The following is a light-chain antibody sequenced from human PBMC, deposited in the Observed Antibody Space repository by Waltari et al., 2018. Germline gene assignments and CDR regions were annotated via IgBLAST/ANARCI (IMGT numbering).Light chain of an antibody. V-gene: IGKV3-11*01. CDR3: QQRSSWPLT. Sequence: ETVLTQSPATLSLSPGERATLSCRASQSVVNFLVWYQQKPGPAPRLLIYDASNRATGIPARFSGSASGTDFTLTITNVEPEDSAFYYCQQRSSWPLTFGGGTKLEIK. J-gene: IGKJ4*01. CDR1: QSVVNF. CDR2: DAS.